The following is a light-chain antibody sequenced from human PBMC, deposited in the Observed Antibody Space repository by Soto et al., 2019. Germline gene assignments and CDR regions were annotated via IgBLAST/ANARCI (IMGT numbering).Light chain of an antibody. CDR1: QTMSSTF. V-gene: IGKV3-20*01. J-gene: IGKJ4*01. Sequence: EIVLTQSPGTLSLSPGDAATLSCRASQTMSSTFVAWYQQKPGQAPRLLLYGASNRATGIPDRFSGSGSGTDFTLAISRLEPEDFAMYYCQQYLTSPLTFGGGSEVEIK. CDR3: QQYLTSPLT. CDR2: GAS.